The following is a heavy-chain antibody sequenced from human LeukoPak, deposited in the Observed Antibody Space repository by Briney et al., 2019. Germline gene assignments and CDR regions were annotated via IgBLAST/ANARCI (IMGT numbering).Heavy chain of an antibody. Sequence: ASVKVSCKASGYTFSNYYIHWVRQAPGQGLEWMGIIGGSTNYAQKFQGRVTITRNTSISTAYMELSSLRSEDTAVYYCARAPVAAAGTWVWYYYYYMDVWGKGTTVTVS. CDR2: IGGST. V-gene: IGHV1-46*01. CDR1: GYTFSNYY. D-gene: IGHD6-13*01. CDR3: ARAPVAAAGTWVWYYYYYMDV. J-gene: IGHJ6*03.